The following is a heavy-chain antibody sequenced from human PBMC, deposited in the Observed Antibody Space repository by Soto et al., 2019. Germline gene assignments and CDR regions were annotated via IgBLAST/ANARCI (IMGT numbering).Heavy chain of an antibody. D-gene: IGHD2-2*01. Sequence: SETLCLTCAVSGGSFTTSSWDWIRQPPGKGLEWIGYMSYPGSSSYNPSLKSRVTLSIDASKNQFSLRLTSVTAAYTAVYYCATSGYCSRTSCYSFDYWGQGVLVTVS. CDR1: GGSFTTSS. V-gene: IGHV4-59*08. CDR3: ATSGYCSRTSCYSFDY. CDR2: MSYPGSS. J-gene: IGHJ4*02.